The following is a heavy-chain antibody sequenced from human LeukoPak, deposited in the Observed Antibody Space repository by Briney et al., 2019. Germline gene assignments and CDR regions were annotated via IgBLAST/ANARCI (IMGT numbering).Heavy chain of an antibody. V-gene: IGHV3-23*01. J-gene: IGHJ4*02. CDR3: AKGRPHSNYDYVWGSYRDEYFDY. D-gene: IGHD3-16*02. CDR2: IIGSGGST. Sequence: GGSLRLSCAPSGFTFSSYAMSWVRQAPGKGLEWVSAIIGSGGSTYYADSVKGRFTISRDNSKNTLYLQMNSLRAEDTAVYYCAKGRPHSNYDYVWGSYRDEYFDYWGQGTLVTVSS. CDR1: GFTFSSYA.